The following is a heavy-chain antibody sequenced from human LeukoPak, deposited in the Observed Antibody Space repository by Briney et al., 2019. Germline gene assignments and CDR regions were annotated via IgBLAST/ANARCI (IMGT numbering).Heavy chain of an antibody. CDR3: ARDHCSGGSCLDV. Sequence: GGSLRLSCADSGFTFSSYSMNWVRQAPGKGLEWVSSISSSSNYIYCADSLKGRFIIPRDNAKNSLYLQMNSLRAEDTAVYYCARDHCSGGSCLDVWGKGTTVTVSS. D-gene: IGHD2-15*01. J-gene: IGHJ6*04. CDR2: ISSSSNYI. V-gene: IGHV3-21*01. CDR1: GFTFSSYS.